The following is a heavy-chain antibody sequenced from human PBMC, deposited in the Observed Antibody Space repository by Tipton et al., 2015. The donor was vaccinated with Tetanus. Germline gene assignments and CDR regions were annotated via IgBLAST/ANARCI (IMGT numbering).Heavy chain of an antibody. CDR2: IYFSGST. CDR3: ARDQARGARGWNYLDC. Sequence: TLSLTCTVSGGSLSRGGYYWTWIRQHPGKGLEWIGGIYFSGSTYYNPSLKSRVTISVDTSKNQFSLRLNSVTAADTAVYYCARDQARGARGWNYLDCWGQGTLVTVSS. J-gene: IGHJ4*02. CDR1: GGSLSRGGYY. V-gene: IGHV4-31*03. D-gene: IGHD6-6*01.